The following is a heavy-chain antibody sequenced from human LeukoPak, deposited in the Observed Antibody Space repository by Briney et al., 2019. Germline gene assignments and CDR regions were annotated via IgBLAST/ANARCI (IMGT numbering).Heavy chain of an antibody. D-gene: IGHD1-26*01. V-gene: IGHV4-59*08. J-gene: IGHJ4*02. Sequence: NSSETLSLTCTVSCGSITSYFCSWVRQPPGKGLEWIGYIYYSGSTNYNPSLKSRVTISVDTSKNQFSLKLSAVTAADTAVYYCARLPGATSNVDYWGQGTLVTVSS. CDR2: IYYSGST. CDR3: ARLPGATSNVDY. CDR1: CGSITSYF.